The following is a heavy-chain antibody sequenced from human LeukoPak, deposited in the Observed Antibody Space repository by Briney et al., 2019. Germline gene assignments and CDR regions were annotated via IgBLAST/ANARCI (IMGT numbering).Heavy chain of an antibody. Sequence: GSSVKVSCKASGGTFTSYAISWVRQAPGQELEWMGRIIPIFGTANYAQKFQGRVTITTDESTSTAYMELSSLRSEDTAVYYCARYSSQYYFDYWGQGTLVTVSS. D-gene: IGHD6-13*01. CDR1: GGTFTSYA. CDR2: IIPIFGTA. CDR3: ARYSSQYYFDY. J-gene: IGHJ4*02. V-gene: IGHV1-69*05.